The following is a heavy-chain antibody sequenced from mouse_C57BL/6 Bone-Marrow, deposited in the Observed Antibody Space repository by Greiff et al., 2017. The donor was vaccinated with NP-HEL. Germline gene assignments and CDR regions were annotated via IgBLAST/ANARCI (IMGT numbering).Heavy chain of an antibody. Sequence: EVQRVESGPVLVKPGASVKMSCKASGYTFTDYYMNWVKQSHGKSLEWIGVINPYNGGTSYNQKFKGKATLTVDKSSSTAYMELNSLTSEDSAVYYCARYYDGYPDYWGQGTSVTVSS. D-gene: IGHD2-3*01. V-gene: IGHV1-19*01. CDR1: GYTFTDYY. CDR3: ARYYDGYPDY. CDR2: INPYNGGT. J-gene: IGHJ4*01.